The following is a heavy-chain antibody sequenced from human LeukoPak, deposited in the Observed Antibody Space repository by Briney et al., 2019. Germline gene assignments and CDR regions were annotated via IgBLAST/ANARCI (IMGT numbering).Heavy chain of an antibody. J-gene: IGHJ4*02. CDR1: GFTFSSYA. D-gene: IGHD2-15*01. CDR2: ISGSGDST. CDR3: AKDRGGSCYWPFDY. V-gene: IGHV3-23*01. Sequence: GGSLRLSCAASGFTFSSYAMSWVRQAPGKGLEWVSVISGSGDSTNYADSVKGRFTISRDNSKNTLYLQMNSLRAEDTAVYYCAKDRGGSCYWPFDYWGQGTLVTVSS.